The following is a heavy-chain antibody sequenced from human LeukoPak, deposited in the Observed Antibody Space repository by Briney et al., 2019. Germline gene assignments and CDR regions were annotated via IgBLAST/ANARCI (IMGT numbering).Heavy chain of an antibody. Sequence: PGGSLRLSCAASRFTFSTYSMNWVRQAPGKGLEWVSSIYSTSTYIYYADSVKGRFTISRDNAKNSLYLQMDSLTAEDTAVYYCARDSLVGSTTPVFDYWGQGTLVTASS. CDR2: IYSTSTYI. CDR1: RFTFSTYS. D-gene: IGHD1-26*01. CDR3: ARDSLVGSTTPVFDY. V-gene: IGHV3-21*04. J-gene: IGHJ4*02.